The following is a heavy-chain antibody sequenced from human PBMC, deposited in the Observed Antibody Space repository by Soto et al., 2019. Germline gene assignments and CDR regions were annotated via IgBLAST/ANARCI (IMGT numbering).Heavy chain of an antibody. D-gene: IGHD3-10*01. CDR3: ASGSGNPDAFDI. V-gene: IGHV2-5*01. J-gene: IGHJ3*02. Sequence: SVPTLVNPTQTLTLTCTFSGFSLSTSGVGVGWIRQPPGKALEWLALIYWNDDKRYSPSLKSRLTITKDTSKNQVVLTMTNMDPVDTATYYCASGSGNPDAFDIWGQGTMVTVSS. CDR2: IYWNDDK. CDR1: GFSLSTSGVG.